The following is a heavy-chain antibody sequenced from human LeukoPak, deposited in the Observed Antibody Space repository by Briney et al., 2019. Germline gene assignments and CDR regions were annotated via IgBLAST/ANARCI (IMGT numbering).Heavy chain of an antibody. CDR2: IYNTGSA. CDR3: ASTHCASPSCYSYYYSGLDV. V-gene: IGHV4-31*11. D-gene: IGHD2-2*01. J-gene: IGHJ6*02. Sequence: PSETLSLTCAVSGGSISSGTHYWNWIRQHPGQGLEWIGHIYNTGSAYYNPSLMCRVSISIDTSENQFSLKLSSVTAADTAVYYCASTHCASPSCYSYYYSGLDVWGQGTTVIVSS. CDR1: GGSISSGTHY.